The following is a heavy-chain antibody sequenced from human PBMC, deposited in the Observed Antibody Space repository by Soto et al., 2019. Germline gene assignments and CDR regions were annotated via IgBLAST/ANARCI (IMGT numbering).Heavy chain of an antibody. Sequence: PGGSLRLSCAASGFSVSGSYMGWVHQAPGKGLEWVSVIYRGGGTYYVDSVKGRFTISRDNSENTLYLQMNSLRADDTAVYYCARGWGSCWLEFFDEWGQGALVTVSS. CDR2: IYRGGGT. V-gene: IGHV3-53*01. J-gene: IGHJ4*02. CDR3: ARGWGSCWLEFFDE. CDR1: GFSVSGSY. D-gene: IGHD3-16*01.